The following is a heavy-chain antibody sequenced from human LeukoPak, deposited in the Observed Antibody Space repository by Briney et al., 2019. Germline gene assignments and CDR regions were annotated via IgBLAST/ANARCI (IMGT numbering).Heavy chain of an antibody. V-gene: IGHV3-23*01. CDR2: ISGRRDST. Sequence: GGSLRLSCAASGFTFSSYGMSWVRQAPGKGLEWVSTISGRRDSTSYADSVKGRFTISRDNSKNTLYLQMNSLRAEDTAVYYCAKDPNFYYCMDVWGKGTTVTVSS. CDR3: AKDPNFYYCMDV. J-gene: IGHJ6*03. CDR1: GFTFSSYG.